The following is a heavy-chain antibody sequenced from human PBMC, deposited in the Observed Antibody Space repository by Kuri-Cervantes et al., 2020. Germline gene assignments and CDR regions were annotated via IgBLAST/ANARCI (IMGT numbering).Heavy chain of an antibody. CDR2: IYYSGST. J-gene: IGHJ4*02. D-gene: IGHD3-16*01. Sequence: SETLSLTCTVSGGSISSYYWSWIRQPPGKGLEWIGYIYYSGSTNYNPSLKSRVTMSVDTSKNQFSLKLSSVTAADTAVYYCARVRIMITFGGVGSFDYWGQGTLVTVSS. V-gene: IGHV4-59*12. CDR1: GGSISSYY. CDR3: ARVRIMITFGGVGSFDY.